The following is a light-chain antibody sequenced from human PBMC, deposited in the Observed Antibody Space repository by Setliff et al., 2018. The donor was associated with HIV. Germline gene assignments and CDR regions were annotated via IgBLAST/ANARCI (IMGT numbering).Light chain of an antibody. CDR1: QSISSN. CDR2: GAS. J-gene: IGKJ5*01. V-gene: IGKV3-15*01. Sequence: QSPATLSVSPGERATLSCRASQSISSNLAWYQQKPGQAPRLLIYGASTRATDIPSRFSGSGSGTEFTLTISSLQSEDFAIYYCQQYNNWPYTFGQGTRLEIK. CDR3: QQYNNWPYT.